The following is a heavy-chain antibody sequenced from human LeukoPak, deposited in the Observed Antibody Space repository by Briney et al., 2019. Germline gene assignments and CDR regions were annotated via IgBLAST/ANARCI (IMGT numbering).Heavy chain of an antibody. Sequence: GGSPRLSCAASGFTFSDYYMSSIRQAPGKRLEWVSYISVIGSTIYYADSVKGRFTISRDNAKNSLYLQMNSLRAEDTAVYYCASRLAMRRIAAAGTRAEYFQHWGQGTLVTVSS. V-gene: IGHV3-11*01. CDR3: ASRLAMRRIAAAGTRAEYFQH. J-gene: IGHJ1*01. CDR1: GFTFSDYY. D-gene: IGHD6-13*01. CDR2: ISVIGSTI.